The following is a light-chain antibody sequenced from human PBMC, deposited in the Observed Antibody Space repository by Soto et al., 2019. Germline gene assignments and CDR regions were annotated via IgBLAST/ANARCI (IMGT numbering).Light chain of an antibody. CDR3: QQYGSSGT. J-gene: IGKJ1*01. Sequence: EIVITQSPATLSVSPGERATLSCRASQSVSASLAWYQQNPGQAPRLLIYGASNRATGIPDRFSGSGSGTDFTLTISRLEPEDFAVYYCQQYGSSGTFGQGTKVDI. CDR2: GAS. V-gene: IGKV3-20*01. CDR1: QSVSAS.